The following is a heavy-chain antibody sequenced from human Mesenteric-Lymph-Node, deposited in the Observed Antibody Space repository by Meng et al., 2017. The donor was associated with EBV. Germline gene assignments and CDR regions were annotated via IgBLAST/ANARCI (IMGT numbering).Heavy chain of an antibody. CDR1: GFPVSSNY. J-gene: IGHJ4*02. CDR3: ASVVEMTTY. D-gene: IGHD5-24*01. CDR2: IYSDGST. Sequence: EVQLVESGGGLIQPGGSLRLSCAASGFPVSSNYMTWVRQAPGKGLEWVSLIYSDGSTSYADSVKGRFTISRDNSKNTLYLQMNSLRAEDTAVYYCASVVEMTTYWGQGTLVTVSS. V-gene: IGHV3-53*01.